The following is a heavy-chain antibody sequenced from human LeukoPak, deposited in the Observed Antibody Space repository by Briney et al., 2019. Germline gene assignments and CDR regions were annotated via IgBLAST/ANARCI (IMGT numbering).Heavy chain of an antibody. V-gene: IGHV4-4*07. CDR2: IYTSAST. CDR3: ARVDTSGWHYFDD. Sequence: SETLSLTCTVSGGSISNYYWSWIRQPAGKGLEWIGHIYTSASTNYNPSLKSRVTMSVDTSKNQFSLELNSVTAADTAAYYCARVDTSGWHYFDDWGQGTLVTLSS. CDR1: GGSISNYY. D-gene: IGHD6-19*01. J-gene: IGHJ4*02.